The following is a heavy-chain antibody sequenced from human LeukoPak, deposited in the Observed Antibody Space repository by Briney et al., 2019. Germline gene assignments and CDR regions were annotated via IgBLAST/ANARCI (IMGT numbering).Heavy chain of an antibody. J-gene: IGHJ5*02. V-gene: IGHV4-61*01. CDR1: GGSVSSGSYY. CDR3: ARGLAARPGWFDP. CDR2: IYYSGST. Sequence: SETLSLTCTVSGGSVSSGSYYWSWIRQPPGKGLEWIGYIYYSGSTNYNPSLKSRVTISVDTSKNQFSLKLSSVTAADTAVYYCARGLAARPGWFDPWGQGTLVTVSS. D-gene: IGHD6-6*01.